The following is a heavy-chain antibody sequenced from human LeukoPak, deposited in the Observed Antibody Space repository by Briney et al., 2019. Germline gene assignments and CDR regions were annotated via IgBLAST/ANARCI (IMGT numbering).Heavy chain of an antibody. D-gene: IGHD3-22*01. J-gene: IGHJ4*02. CDR2: IWYDGSNK. CDR1: GFTFSSYG. V-gene: IGHV3-33*01. Sequence: GGSLRLSCAASGFTFSSYGMHWVRQAPGKGLEWVGVIWYDGSNKYYADSVKGRFTISRDNSKNTLYLQMNSLRAEDTAVYYCARDPNHYDNFFDYWGQGILVTVSS. CDR3: ARDPNHYDNFFDY.